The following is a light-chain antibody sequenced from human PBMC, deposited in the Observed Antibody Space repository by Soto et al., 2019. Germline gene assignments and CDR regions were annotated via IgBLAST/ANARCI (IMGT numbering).Light chain of an antibody. CDR3: QQYNNWPPWT. CDR1: QSVSIN. J-gene: IGKJ1*01. CDR2: GAS. V-gene: IGKV3-15*01. Sequence: EIVMTQSPATLSVSPGERATLSCRASQSVSINLAWYQQKPGQAPRLLIYGASTRATGIPARFSGSGSGTELNLTISSLQSKDFAVYYCQQYNNWPPWTFGQGPKVEIK.